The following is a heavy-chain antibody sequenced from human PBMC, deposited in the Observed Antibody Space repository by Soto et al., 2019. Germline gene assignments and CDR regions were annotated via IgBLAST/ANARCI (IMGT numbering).Heavy chain of an antibody. CDR3: ARAPIRSYYYDSSGYRPRPNWFDP. J-gene: IGHJ5*02. CDR2: IYYSGGT. CDR1: GASISSGDYF. Sequence: QVQLQESGPGLVKPSQTLSLTCIVSGASISSGDYFWSWIRQPPGKGLECIAYIYYSGGTYYNPSLESRVTISVDTSKNQFSLKLSPVTAADTAIYYCARAPIRSYYYDSSGYRPRPNWFDPCGQGTLVTVSS. D-gene: IGHD3-22*01. V-gene: IGHV4-30-4*01.